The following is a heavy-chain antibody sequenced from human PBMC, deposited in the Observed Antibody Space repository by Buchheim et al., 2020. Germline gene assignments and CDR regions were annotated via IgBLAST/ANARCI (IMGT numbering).Heavy chain of an antibody. CDR2: VNPNTGGT. CDR3: AIATDLVDPAYPTFDC. V-gene: IGHV1-2*02. J-gene: IGHJ4*02. D-gene: IGHD1-26*01. CDR1: GYTFTGYY. Sequence: QVQLVQSGAEVKKPGASVKVSCKASGYTFTGYYTHWLRQAPGQALEWVGRVNPNTGGTQYAQKFQGRVTLTRDTSISTTYMELSSLTSDDTAVFYCAIATDLVDPAYPTFDCWGQGTL.